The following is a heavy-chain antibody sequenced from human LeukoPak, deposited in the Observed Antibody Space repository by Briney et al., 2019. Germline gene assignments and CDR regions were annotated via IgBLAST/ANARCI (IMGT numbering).Heavy chain of an antibody. CDR3: ARRRVTMVRGVIRTERFDP. CDR2: INHSGST. V-gene: IGHV4-34*01. CDR1: GGSFSGYY. J-gene: IGHJ5*02. Sequence: SETLSLTCAVYGGSFSGYYWSWIRQPPGKGLEWIGEINHSGSTNYNPSLKSRVTISVDTSKNQFSLKLSSVTAADTAVYYCARRRVTMVRGVIRTERFDPWGQGTLVTVSS. D-gene: IGHD3-10*01.